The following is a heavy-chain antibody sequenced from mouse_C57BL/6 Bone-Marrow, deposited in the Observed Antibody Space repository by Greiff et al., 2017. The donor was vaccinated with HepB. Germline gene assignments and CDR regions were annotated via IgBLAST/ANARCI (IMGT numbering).Heavy chain of an antibody. D-gene: IGHD2-3*01. Sequence: EVMLVESGGGLVQPKGSLKLSCAASGFTFNTYAMHWVRQAPGKGLEWVARIRSKSSNYATYYADSVKDRFTISRDDPQSMLYLQMNNLKTEDTAMYYCVRGDGYYEDWYFDVWGTGTTVTVSS. J-gene: IGHJ1*03. CDR1: GFTFNTYA. V-gene: IGHV10-3*01. CDR2: IRSKSSNYAT. CDR3: VRGDGYYEDWYFDV.